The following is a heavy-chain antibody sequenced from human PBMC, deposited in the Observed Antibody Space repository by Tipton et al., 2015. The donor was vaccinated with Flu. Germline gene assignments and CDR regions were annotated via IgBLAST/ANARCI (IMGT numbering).Heavy chain of an antibody. CDR1: GYSISSGYY. Sequence: TLSLTCAVSGYSISSGYYWGWIRQPPGKGLEWIGGIYHSGSTYYNPSLKSRVTISVDTSKNQFSLKLSSVTAADTAVYYCARHPSSLGAFDIWGQGTMVTVSS. J-gene: IGHJ3*02. V-gene: IGHV4-38-2*01. CDR3: ARHPSSLGAFDI. D-gene: IGHD7-27*01. CDR2: IYHSGST.